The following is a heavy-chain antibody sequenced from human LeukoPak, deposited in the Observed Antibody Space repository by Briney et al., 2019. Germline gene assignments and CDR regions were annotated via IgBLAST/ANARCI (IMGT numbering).Heavy chain of an antibody. CDR3: AAVVPAVMGYFDY. D-gene: IGHD2-2*01. CDR2: IIPIFGTA. Sequence: ASVKVSCKASGYTFTSYGISWVRQAPGQGLEWMGGIIPIFGTANYAQKFQGRVTITADESTSTAYMELSSLRSEDTAVYYCAAVVPAVMGYFDYWGQGTLVTVSS. J-gene: IGHJ4*02. V-gene: IGHV1-69*13. CDR1: GYTFTSYG.